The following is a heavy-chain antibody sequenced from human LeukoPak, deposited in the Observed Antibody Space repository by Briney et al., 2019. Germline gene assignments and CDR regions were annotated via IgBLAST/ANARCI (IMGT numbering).Heavy chain of an antibody. D-gene: IGHD6-19*01. J-gene: IGHJ3*02. CDR1: GFTFSSYA. Sequence: GGSLRLSSAASGFTFSSYAMHWVRQAPGKGLEWVAVISYDGSNKYYADSVKGRFTISRDNSKNTLYLQMNSLRAEDTAVYYCARAKVRSSGWLDAFDIWGQGTMVTVSS. V-gene: IGHV3-30-3*01. CDR2: ISYDGSNK. CDR3: ARAKVRSSGWLDAFDI.